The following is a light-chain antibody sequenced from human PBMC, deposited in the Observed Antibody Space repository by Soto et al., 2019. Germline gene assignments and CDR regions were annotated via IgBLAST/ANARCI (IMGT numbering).Light chain of an antibody. J-gene: IGKJ2*01. V-gene: IGKV1-9*01. CDR2: AAS. CDR3: QQRNSYPRT. CDR1: QGLNLF. Sequence: LPLTPAPSLLSASVRSRVTITCRARQGLNLFLAWFQQKPGKAPNLLISAASTLQSGVPSRFSGSGSETEFTLTITSLQPEDSATYYCQQRNSYPRTFGQGTKVEIK.